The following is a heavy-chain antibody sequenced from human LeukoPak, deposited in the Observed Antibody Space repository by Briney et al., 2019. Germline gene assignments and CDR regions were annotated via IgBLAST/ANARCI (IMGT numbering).Heavy chain of an antibody. CDR2: IYYSGST. CDR1: GGSISSYY. V-gene: IGHV4-59*01. J-gene: IGHJ5*02. CDR3: ASQGGATVSNWFDP. Sequence: PSETVSLTCTVSGGSISSYYWSWIRQPPGKGLEWIGYIYYSGSTNYNPSLKSRVTISVDTSKNQSSLKLSSVTAADTAVYYCASQGGATVSNWFDPWGQGILVTVSS. D-gene: IGHD1-26*01.